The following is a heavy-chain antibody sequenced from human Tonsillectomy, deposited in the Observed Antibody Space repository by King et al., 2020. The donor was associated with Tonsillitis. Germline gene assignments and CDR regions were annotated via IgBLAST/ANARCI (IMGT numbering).Heavy chain of an antibody. D-gene: IGHD3-22*01. V-gene: IGHV3-48*02. J-gene: IGHJ3*02. CDR3: ASDNYYDSDAFDI. CDR1: GFTFSSST. Sequence: VQLVESGGGLVQPGGSLKLSCAAYGFTFSSSTMNWVRQAPGKGLEWVSYISSSSSTIYYADSVKGRFTISRDNAKNSLYLQMNSLRDEDTAVYYCASDNYYDSDAFDIWGQGTMVTVSS. CDR2: ISSSSSTI.